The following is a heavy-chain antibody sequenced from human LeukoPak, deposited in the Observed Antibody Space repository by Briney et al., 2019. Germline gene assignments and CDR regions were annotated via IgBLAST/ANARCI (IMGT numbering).Heavy chain of an antibody. J-gene: IGHJ3*01. V-gene: IGHV3-33*01. Sequence: GGSLRLPCAASGFTFSTYGMHWVRQAPGKGLEWVAVIWYDGSIKYCGDSVKGRFTISRDNSKNTLYLQMNSLRAEDTAMYYCARAVGPFDFWGPGTLVIVSS. CDR3: ARAVGPFDF. CDR1: GFTFSTYG. CDR2: IWYDGSIK.